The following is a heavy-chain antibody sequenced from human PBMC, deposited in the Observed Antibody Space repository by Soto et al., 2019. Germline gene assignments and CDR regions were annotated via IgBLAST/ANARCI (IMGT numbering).Heavy chain of an antibody. V-gene: IGHV4-31*02. CDR1: GGSFSSGEYY. CDR2: IYYSGTT. J-gene: IGHJ3*02. Sequence: SETLSLTCTVSGGSFSSGEYYWSWIRQHPGKGLEWIGFIYYSGTTYYNPSLKSRLTISVDTSKKQFSLKLRSVTAADTAVYYCARLTVVTASYAIDIWGQGTMVTVS. D-gene: IGHD2-21*02. CDR3: ARLTVVTASYAIDI.